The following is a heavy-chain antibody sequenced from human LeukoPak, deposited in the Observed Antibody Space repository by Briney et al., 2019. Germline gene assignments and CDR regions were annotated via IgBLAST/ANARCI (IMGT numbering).Heavy chain of an antibody. CDR3: ARPSSGWSRDVDY. CDR1: GYRFTNYW. D-gene: IGHD6-19*01. J-gene: IGHJ4*02. Sequence: GESLKISCKASGYRFTNYWISWVRHKPGKGLEWMGTIDPTDSYTKYSPSFEGRVTFFSDKSITTIHLQWRSLRTSVSAIYYCARPSSGWSRDVDYGGQGTLVTVSS. V-gene: IGHV5-10-1*04. CDR2: IDPTDSYT.